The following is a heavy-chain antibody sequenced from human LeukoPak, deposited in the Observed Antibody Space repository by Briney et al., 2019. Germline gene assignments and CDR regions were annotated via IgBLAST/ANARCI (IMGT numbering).Heavy chain of an antibody. J-gene: IGHJ4*02. CDR1: GGSISSGSYY. D-gene: IGHD3-22*01. CDR3: ARTGRYYDSSGYYYSNDY. V-gene: IGHV4-61*02. Sequence: PSQTLSLTCTVSGGSISSGSYYWRWIRQPAGKGLEWIGRIYTSGSTNYNPSLKSRVTISVDTSKNQFSLKLSSVTAADTAVYYCARTGRYYDSSGYYYSNDYWGQGTLVTVSS. CDR2: IYTSGST.